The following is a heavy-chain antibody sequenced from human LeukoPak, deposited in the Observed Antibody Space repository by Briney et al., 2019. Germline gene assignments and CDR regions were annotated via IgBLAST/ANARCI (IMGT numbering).Heavy chain of an antibody. J-gene: IGHJ3*02. CDR2: ISYSGTT. Sequence: SPSETLSLTCTVSGGSISNYYWSWIRQPPGKGLEWIGYISYSGTTNYNPSLKSRVTISVDTSKNQFSLKLSSVTAADTAVYYCARGKTYYDISRDAFDIWGQGTMVTVSS. CDR3: ARGKTYYDISRDAFDI. V-gene: IGHV4-59*01. CDR1: GGSISNYY. D-gene: IGHD3-22*01.